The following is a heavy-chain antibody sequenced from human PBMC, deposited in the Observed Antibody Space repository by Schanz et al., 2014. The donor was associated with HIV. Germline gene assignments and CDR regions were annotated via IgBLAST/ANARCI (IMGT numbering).Heavy chain of an antibody. Sequence: QEQLVESGGGVVQPGRSLRLSCVASGFKFNSYGMHWVRQAPGKGLEWVAVTSYDGTKKHYADSVKGRFTISRENSKNTLYLQGKSLRVEDTAVYYCAKDRNYYDDRYLGKGNYYYYYGMDVWGQGTTVTVSS. CDR2: TSYDGTKK. V-gene: IGHV3-30*18. D-gene: IGHD3-16*01. CDR1: GFKFNSYG. CDR3: AKDRNYYDDRYLGKGNYYYYYGMDV. J-gene: IGHJ6*02.